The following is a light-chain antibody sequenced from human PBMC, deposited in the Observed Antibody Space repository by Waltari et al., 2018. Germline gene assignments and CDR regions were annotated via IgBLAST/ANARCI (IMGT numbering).Light chain of an antibody. J-gene: IGKJ2*01. CDR1: QSVSSY. CDR2: DAS. CDR3: QQYSSTPYT. V-gene: IGKV3-11*01. Sequence: EIVLTQSPATLSLSPGERATLSCRASQSVSSYLAWYQQKPGQTPRLLIHDASNRATGIPARFSGSGSGTDFTLTISSLQAEDVAVYYCQQYSSTPYTFGQGTKLEIK.